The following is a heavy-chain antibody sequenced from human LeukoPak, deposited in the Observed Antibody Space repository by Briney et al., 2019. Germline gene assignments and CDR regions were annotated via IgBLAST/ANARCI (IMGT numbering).Heavy chain of an antibody. D-gene: IGHD1-26*01. CDR3: ARIMLSCREFDC. Sequence: SETLSLTCAVYGGSFSGYYWSWIRQHPGKSLEWIGHIYYSGSTYYNPSLKSRGIISVETSKNQFSLKLSSVTAADTAVYYCARIMLSCREFDCWGQGTLVTVSS. J-gene: IGHJ4*02. CDR1: GGSFSGYY. V-gene: IGHV4-31*11. CDR2: IYYSGST.